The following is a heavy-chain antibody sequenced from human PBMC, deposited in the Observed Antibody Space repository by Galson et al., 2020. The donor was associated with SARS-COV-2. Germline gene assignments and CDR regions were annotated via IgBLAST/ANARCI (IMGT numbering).Heavy chain of an antibody. Sequence: SETLSLTCTVSGGSISSGGYYWSWIRQHPGKGLEWIGYIYYSGSTYYNPSLKSRVTISVDTSKNQFSLKLSSVTAADTAVYYCARDLSTCSGGSCYAAYYYGMDVWGQGTTVTVSS. D-gene: IGHD2-15*01. CDR2: IYYSGST. CDR3: ARDLSTCSGGSCYAAYYYGMDV. V-gene: IGHV4-31*03. CDR1: GGSISSGGYY. J-gene: IGHJ6*02.